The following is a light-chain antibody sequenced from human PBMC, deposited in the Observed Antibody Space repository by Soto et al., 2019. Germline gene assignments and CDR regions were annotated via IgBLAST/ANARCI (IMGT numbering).Light chain of an antibody. V-gene: IGKV3-11*01. J-gene: IGKJ2*03. CDR3: QQYGDGNSPRYS. CDR2: DAS. Sequence: ESILTQSPAILSLSPGERATLSCRASQSVNAYLAWYQQKPGQPPKLLIYDASTRVTGIPARFSGSGSGTDFTLTISRLEPEDFAVYYCQQYGDGNSPRYSFGQGTKLEIK. CDR1: QSVNAY.